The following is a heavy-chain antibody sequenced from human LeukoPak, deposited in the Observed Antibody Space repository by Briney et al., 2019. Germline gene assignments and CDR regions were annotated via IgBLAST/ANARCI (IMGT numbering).Heavy chain of an antibody. CDR1: GGSISTYY. Sequence: SETLSLTCTVSGGSISTYYWSWIRQPAGKGLEWIGRICTNENTNYNLSLRSRVTMSVDTSKNQFSLKLSSVTAADTTVYYCARAAAAAGGQYFDYWGQGTLVAVSS. V-gene: IGHV4-4*07. J-gene: IGHJ4*02. CDR2: ICTNENT. CDR3: ARAAAAAGGQYFDY. D-gene: IGHD6-13*01.